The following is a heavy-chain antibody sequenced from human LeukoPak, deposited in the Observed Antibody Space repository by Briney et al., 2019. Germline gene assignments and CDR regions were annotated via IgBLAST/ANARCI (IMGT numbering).Heavy chain of an antibody. V-gene: IGHV5-51*01. CDR3: ARQLAMDKGAFDI. D-gene: IGHD5-18*01. Sequence: GESLKISCKGSGYNFNIQWIGWVRQMPGRGLEWMGTIYPADSDTRYSPSFQGQVTTSADKSISTAYLQWSSLKASDTAMYFCARQLAMDKGAFDIWGQGTLVTVSS. CDR2: IYPADSDT. CDR1: GYNFNIQW. J-gene: IGHJ3*02.